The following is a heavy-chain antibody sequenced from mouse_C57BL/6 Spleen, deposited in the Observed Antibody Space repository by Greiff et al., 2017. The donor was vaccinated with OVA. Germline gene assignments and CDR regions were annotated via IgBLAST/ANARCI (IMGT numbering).Heavy chain of an antibody. D-gene: IGHD2-5*01. V-gene: IGHV1-75*01. Sequence: VQLQQSGPELVKPGASVKISCKASGYTFTDYYINWVKQRPGQGLEWIGWIFPGSGSTYYNEKFKGKATLTVDKSSSTAYMQLSSLTSEDSAVYYCATVYYSNYNWYFDVWGTGTTVTVSS. CDR2: IFPGSGST. CDR3: ATVYYSNYNWYFDV. J-gene: IGHJ1*03. CDR1: GYTFTDYY.